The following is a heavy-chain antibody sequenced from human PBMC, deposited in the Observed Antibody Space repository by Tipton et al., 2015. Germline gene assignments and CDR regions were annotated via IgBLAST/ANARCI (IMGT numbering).Heavy chain of an antibody. J-gene: IGHJ4*02. CDR1: GGSISSGGYY. V-gene: IGHV4-31*03. CDR2: IHYSGST. D-gene: IGHD6-19*01. CDR3: ATRSGVPGIAVTDGPIDY. Sequence: TLSLTCTVSGGSISSGGYYWSWIRQHPGKGLEWIGYIHYSGSTHYNPSLNSRVTMSVDTSKNQFSLNLRSVSAADTAVYYCATRSGVPGIAVTDGPIDYWGQGTLVTVSS.